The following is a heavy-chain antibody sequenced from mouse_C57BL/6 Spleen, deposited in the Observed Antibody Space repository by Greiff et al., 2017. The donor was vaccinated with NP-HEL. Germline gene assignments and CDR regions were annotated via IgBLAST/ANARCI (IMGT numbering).Heavy chain of an antibody. CDR2: IHPNSGST. V-gene: IGHV1-64*01. D-gene: IGHD1-3*01. J-gene: IGHJ4*01. CDR1: GYTFTSYW. Sequence: QLQQPGAELVKPGASVKLSCKASGYTFTSYWMHWVKQRPGQGLEWIGMIHPNSGSTNYNEKFKSKATLTVDKSSSTAYMQLSSLTSEDSAVYYCARRGDNYEDYYAMDYWGQGTSVTVSS. CDR3: ARRGDNYEDYYAMDY.